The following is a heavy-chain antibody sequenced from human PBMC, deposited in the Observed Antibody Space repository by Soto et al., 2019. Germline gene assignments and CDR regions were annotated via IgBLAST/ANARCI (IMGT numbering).Heavy chain of an antibody. V-gene: IGHV4-59*01. Sequence: PSETLSLTCTVSGGSISSYYWSWIRQPPGKGLEWIGYIYYSGSTNYNPSLKSRVTISVDTSKNQFSLKLSSVTAADTAVYYCARAEVTAIPMAWDAEYFQHWGQGTLVTVSS. CDR3: ARAEVTAIPMAWDAEYFQH. CDR2: IYYSGST. J-gene: IGHJ1*01. CDR1: GGSISSYY. D-gene: IGHD2-21*02.